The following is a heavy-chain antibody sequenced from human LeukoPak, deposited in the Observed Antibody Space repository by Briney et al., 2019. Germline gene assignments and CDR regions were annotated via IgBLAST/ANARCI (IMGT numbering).Heavy chain of an antibody. Sequence: PGGSLRLSCAAPGFTFNNYWMSWVRQAPGKGLEWVANIKQDGSEKYYVDSVKGRFTISRDNAKNSLYLQMNSLRAEDTAVYYCARDLKGGFDPWGQGTLVTVSS. CDR3: ARDLKGGFDP. CDR1: GFTFNNYW. CDR2: IKQDGSEK. J-gene: IGHJ5*02. D-gene: IGHD3-16*01. V-gene: IGHV3-7*01.